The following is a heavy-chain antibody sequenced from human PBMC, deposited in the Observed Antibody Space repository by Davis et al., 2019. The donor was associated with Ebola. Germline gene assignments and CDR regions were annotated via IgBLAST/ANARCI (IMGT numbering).Heavy chain of an antibody. V-gene: IGHV4-4*02. D-gene: IGHD4-17*01. J-gene: IGHJ4*02. CDR3: ARRSDGDPFDY. CDR2: IYHSGST. CDR1: GGSISSSNW. Sequence: PSETLSLTCAVSGGSISSSNWWSWVRQPPGKGLEWIGEIYHSGSTNYNPSLKSRVTISVDTSKNQFSLWLRSVTAADTAVYYCARRSDGDPFDYWGQGTLVTVSS.